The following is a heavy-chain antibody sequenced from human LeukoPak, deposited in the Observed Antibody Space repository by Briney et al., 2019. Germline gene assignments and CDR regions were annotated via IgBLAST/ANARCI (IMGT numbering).Heavy chain of an antibody. Sequence: GRSLRLSCAASGFTFSSYNLHWVRQAPGKGLEWVAVISNDGSNKYYADSVRGRFTISRDNSKNTLYLQMNSLRAEDTAVYYCAIDWYDSSGYYYGDMRGWGQGTLVTVSS. CDR3: AIDWYDSSGYYYGDMRG. V-gene: IGHV3-30*04. D-gene: IGHD3-22*01. CDR1: GFTFSSYN. CDR2: ISNDGSNK. J-gene: IGHJ4*02.